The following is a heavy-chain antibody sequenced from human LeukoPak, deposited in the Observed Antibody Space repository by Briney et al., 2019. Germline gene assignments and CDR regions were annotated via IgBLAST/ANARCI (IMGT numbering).Heavy chain of an antibody. Sequence: GGSLRLSCAASGFTFSTYSMNWVRQAPGKGLEWVSYISSSSSTIYYADSVKGRFTISRDNAKNSLYLQMNSLRAEDTAVYYCARDPGIAVAGIYYYYGMDVWGQGTTVTVSS. CDR3: ARDPGIAVAGIYYYYGMDV. J-gene: IGHJ6*02. CDR2: ISSSSSTI. CDR1: GFTFSTYS. V-gene: IGHV3-48*01. D-gene: IGHD6-19*01.